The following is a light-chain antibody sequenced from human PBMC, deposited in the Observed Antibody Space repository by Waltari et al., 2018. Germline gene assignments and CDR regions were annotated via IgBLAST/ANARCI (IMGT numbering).Light chain of an antibody. CDR1: QSINSW. V-gene: IGKV1-5*03. CDR2: KAS. Sequence: DIQMTQSPSTLSASVGDRVIITCRASQSINSWLAWYQQKPGRAPQLLIYKASNLESGVPSRFSGSGSGTEFTLTVSSLQPDDFATYYCQQYNTYPYTFGQGTKLEIK. CDR3: QQYNTYPYT. J-gene: IGKJ2*01.